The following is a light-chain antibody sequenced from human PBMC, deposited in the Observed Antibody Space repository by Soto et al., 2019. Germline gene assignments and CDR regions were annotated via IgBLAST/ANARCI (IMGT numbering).Light chain of an antibody. CDR1: QSINTF. V-gene: IGKV1-39*01. CDR3: QQSYSQPLT. Sequence: DIQMTQSPSSLSASVGDRITITCRASQSINTFVNWYQQKPRIAPKLLIYAASSLQRGVPSRFSGSGSETVFTLTITRLHPADFATYYCQQSYSQPLTFGGGTKVEMK. CDR2: AAS. J-gene: IGKJ4*01.